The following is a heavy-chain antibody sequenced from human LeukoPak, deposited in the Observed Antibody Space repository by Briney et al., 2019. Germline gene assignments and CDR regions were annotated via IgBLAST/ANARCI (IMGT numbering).Heavy chain of an antibody. Sequence: PSETLSLTCTVSGGSISTYYWSWVRQPPGKGLEWIGYIHYSGTTNYNPSLKNRVTISLDTSKNQFSLNLGSVTAADTAVYFCARMGGYSGYATHWGQGTLVTVSS. CDR3: ARMGGYSGYATH. V-gene: IGHV4-59*08. CDR2: IHYSGTT. CDR1: GGSISTYY. J-gene: IGHJ4*02. D-gene: IGHD5-12*01.